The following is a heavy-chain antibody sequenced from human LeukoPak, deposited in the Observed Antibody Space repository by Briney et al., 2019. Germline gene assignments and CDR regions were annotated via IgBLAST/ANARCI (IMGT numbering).Heavy chain of an antibody. J-gene: IGHJ5*02. D-gene: IGHD3-16*02. CDR3: ARGGYVWGSYRPGFDP. CDR2: INPNSGGT. V-gene: IGHV1-2*02. CDR1: GYTFTGYY. Sequence: ASVKVSCKASGYTFTGYYMHWVRQAPGQGLEWMGWINPNSGGTNYAQKFQGRVTMTRDTSISTAYMELSRPRSDDTAVYYCARGGYVWGSYRPGFDPWGQGTLVTVSS.